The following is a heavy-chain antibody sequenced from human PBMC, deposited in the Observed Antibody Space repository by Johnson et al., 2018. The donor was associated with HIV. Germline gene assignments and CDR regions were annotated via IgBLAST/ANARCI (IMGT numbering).Heavy chain of an antibody. CDR2: ISWNSGSI. CDR3: ARKKSCSSTSCYWDDAFDI. Sequence: VQLVESGGGLVQPGRSLRLSCAASGFTFDDYAMHWVRQAPGKGLEWVSGISWNSGSIGYADSVKGRFTISRDNAKNSLYLQMNSLRAEDTAVYYCARKKSCSSTSCYWDDAFDIWGQGTMVTVSS. J-gene: IGHJ3*02. CDR1: GFTFDDYA. D-gene: IGHD2-2*01. V-gene: IGHV3-9*01.